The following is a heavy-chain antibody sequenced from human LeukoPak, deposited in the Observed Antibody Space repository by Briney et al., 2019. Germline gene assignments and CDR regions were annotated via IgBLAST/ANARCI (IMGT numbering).Heavy chain of an antibody. CDR3: ASGRSEYSYGEGYMDV. D-gene: IGHD5-18*01. J-gene: IGHJ6*03. V-gene: IGHV1-69*05. CDR1: GGTFSSYA. Sequence: SVKVSCKASGGTFSSYAISWVRQAPGQGLEWMGRIIPIFGTANYAQKFQGRVTITTDESTSTAYMELSSLRSEDTAVYYCASGRSEYSYGEGYMDVWGKGTTVTVSS. CDR2: IIPIFGTA.